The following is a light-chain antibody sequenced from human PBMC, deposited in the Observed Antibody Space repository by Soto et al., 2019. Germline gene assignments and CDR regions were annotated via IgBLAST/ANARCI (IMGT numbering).Light chain of an antibody. CDR2: EGS. Sequence: VLAQPASVSGSPGQSITISCTGTSSDVGSYNLVSWYQQHPGKAPKLMIYEGSKRPSGVSNRFSGSKSGNTASLTISGLQAEDEADYYCCSYAGSSTYVFGTGTKVTVL. J-gene: IGLJ1*01. CDR3: CSYAGSSTYV. V-gene: IGLV2-23*01. CDR1: SSDVGSYNL.